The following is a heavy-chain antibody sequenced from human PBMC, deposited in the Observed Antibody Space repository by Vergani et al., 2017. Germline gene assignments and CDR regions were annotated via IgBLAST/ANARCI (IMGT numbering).Heavy chain of an antibody. CDR2: IYSGGST. V-gene: IGHV3-66*01. Sequence: VQLVESGGGVVQPGRSLRLSCAASGFTFSSYGMHWVRQAPGKGLEWVSVIYSGGSTYYADSVKGRFTISRDNSKNTLYLQMNSLRAEDTAVYYCARDFSSSAPPYYYYMDVWGKGTTVTVSS. CDR1: GFTFSSYG. D-gene: IGHD6-6*01. J-gene: IGHJ6*03. CDR3: ARDFSSSAPPYYYYMDV.